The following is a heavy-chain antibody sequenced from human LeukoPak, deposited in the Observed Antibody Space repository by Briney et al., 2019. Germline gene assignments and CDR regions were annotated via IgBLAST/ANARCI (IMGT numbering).Heavy chain of an antibody. D-gene: IGHD6-19*01. CDR1: GFTFDDYA. V-gene: IGHV3-9*03. J-gene: IGHJ4*02. Sequence: PGRSLRLSCAASGFTFDDYAMHWVRQAPGKGLEWVSGISWNSGSIGYADSVKGRFTISRDNAKNSLYLQMNSLRAEDMALYYCAKGIAVALPFFDYWGLGTLVTVSS. CDR2: ISWNSGSI. CDR3: AKGIAVALPFFDY.